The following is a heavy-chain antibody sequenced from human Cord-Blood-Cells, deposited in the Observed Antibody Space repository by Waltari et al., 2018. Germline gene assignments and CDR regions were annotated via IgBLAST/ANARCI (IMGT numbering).Heavy chain of an antibody. CDR2: IYHSGST. Sequence: QVQLQESGPGLVKPSETLSLTCAVSGYSISSGYYWGWIRQPPGKGLEWIGSIYHSGSTYYNPSLKSRVTISVDTSKNQCSLKLSSVTAADTAVYYCARRTGEFDYWGQGTLVTVSS. CDR1: GYSISSGYY. CDR3: ARRTGEFDY. V-gene: IGHV4-38-2*01. J-gene: IGHJ4*02. D-gene: IGHD7-27*01.